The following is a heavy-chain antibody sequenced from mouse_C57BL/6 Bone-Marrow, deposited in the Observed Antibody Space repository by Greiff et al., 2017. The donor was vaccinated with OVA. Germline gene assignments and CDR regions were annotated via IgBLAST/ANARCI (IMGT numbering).Heavy chain of an antibody. V-gene: IGHV5-9-1*02. CDR3: TRDYYSSIDY. Sequence: EVKLMESGEGLVKPGGSLKLACAASGFTLSSYAMSWVRQTPEKRLEWVAYISSGGDYIYHADTVKGRFTISRDNARNPLYLQMSSLKSEDTAMYYCTRDYYSSIDYWGQGTTLTVSS. CDR1: GFTLSSYA. J-gene: IGHJ2*01. CDR2: ISSGGDYI. D-gene: IGHD1-1*01.